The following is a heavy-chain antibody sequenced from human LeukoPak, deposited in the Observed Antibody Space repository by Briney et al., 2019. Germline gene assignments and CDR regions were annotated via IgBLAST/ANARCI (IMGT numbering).Heavy chain of an antibody. D-gene: IGHD3-9*01. Sequence: PSETLSLTCTVSGYSISSGYYWGWIRQPPGKGLEWIGSIYHSGSTYYNPSLKSRVTISVDRSKNQFSLKLSSVTAADTAVYYCARERRWLRYFTFDYWGQGTLVTASS. CDR2: IYHSGST. V-gene: IGHV4-38-2*02. CDR3: ARERRWLRYFTFDY. CDR1: GYSISSGYY. J-gene: IGHJ4*02.